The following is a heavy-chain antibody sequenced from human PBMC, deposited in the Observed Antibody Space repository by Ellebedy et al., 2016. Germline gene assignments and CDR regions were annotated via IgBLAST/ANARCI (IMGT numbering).Heavy chain of an antibody. Sequence: GESLKISCAASGFTFSSYDMHWVRQATGKGLEWVSAIGTAGDTYYPGSVKGRFTISRENAKNSLYLQMNSLRAGDTAVYYCARGVNNSNYVARYYYYYGMDVWGQGTTVTVSS. D-gene: IGHD4-11*01. J-gene: IGHJ6*02. CDR2: IGTAGDT. CDR3: ARGVNNSNYVARYYYYYGMDV. V-gene: IGHV3-13*01. CDR1: GFTFSSYD.